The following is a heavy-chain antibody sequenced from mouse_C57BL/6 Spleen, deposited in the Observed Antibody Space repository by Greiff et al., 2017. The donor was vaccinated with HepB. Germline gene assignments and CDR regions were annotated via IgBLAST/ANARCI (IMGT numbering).Heavy chain of an antibody. Sequence: EVKVVESGGGLVQPGGSLSLSCAASGFTFTDYYMSWVRQPPGKALEWLGFIRNKATGYTPEYSASVKGRFTISRDNSQSILYLQMNALRAEDSATYYCERLWLRGGYYFDYWGQGTTLTVSS. CDR1: GFTFTDYY. J-gene: IGHJ2*01. V-gene: IGHV7-3*01. CDR3: ERLWLRGGYYFDY. D-gene: IGHD2-2*01. CDR2: IRNKATGYTP.